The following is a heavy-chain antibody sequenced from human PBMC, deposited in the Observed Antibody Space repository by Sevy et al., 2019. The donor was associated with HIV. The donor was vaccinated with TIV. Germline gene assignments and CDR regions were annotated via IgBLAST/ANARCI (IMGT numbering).Heavy chain of an antibody. CDR2: ISYDGSNK. D-gene: IGHD1-1*01. Sequence: RGSLRLSCAASGFTFSSYAMHWVRQAPGKGLEWVAVISYDGSNKYYADSVKGRFTISRDNSKNTLYLQMNSLRPEDTAVYYCAKDGGWYNYAPSDYWGLGTLVTVSS. J-gene: IGHJ4*02. V-gene: IGHV3-30-3*01. CDR1: GFTFSSYA. CDR3: AKDGGWYNYAPSDY.